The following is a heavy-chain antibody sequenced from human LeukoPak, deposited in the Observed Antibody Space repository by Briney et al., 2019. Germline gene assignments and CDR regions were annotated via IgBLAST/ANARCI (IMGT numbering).Heavy chain of an antibody. J-gene: IGHJ5*02. V-gene: IGHV4-31*03. D-gene: IGHD2-21*01. Sequence: SETLSLTCTVSGFSMNSGGYYWSWIRQHPGRGLEWIGYIYNRGHTYCNPSLKSRVSISVDTSMNQFSVKLRSVTAADTAVYYCARGISDRAFDPWGQGTPVTISS. CDR1: GFSMNSGGYY. CDR3: ARGISDRAFDP. CDR2: IYNRGHT.